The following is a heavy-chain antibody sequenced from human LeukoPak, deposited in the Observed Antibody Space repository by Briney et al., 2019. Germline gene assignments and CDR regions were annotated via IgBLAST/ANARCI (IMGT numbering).Heavy chain of an antibody. CDR3: ARQGYTASYYFLDY. D-gene: IGHD1-26*01. Sequence: SETLSLTCTVCGGSIRRYFWGGVRQPAGKGLEGIGRIYTTGSTFYNPSLKTRLTISIDTSKNQFSLRLTSVVAAATAVYYCARQGYTASYYFLDYWSQGTLVTVSS. J-gene: IGHJ4*02. V-gene: IGHV4-4*07. CDR2: IYTTGST. CDR1: GGSIRRYF.